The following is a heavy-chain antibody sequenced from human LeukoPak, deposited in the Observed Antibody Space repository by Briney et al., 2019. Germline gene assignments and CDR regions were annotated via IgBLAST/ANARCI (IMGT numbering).Heavy chain of an antibody. D-gene: IGHD3-3*01. V-gene: IGHV3-33*01. CDR1: GFTFSSYG. Sequence: PGGSLRLSCAASGFTFSSYGMHWVRQAPGKGLEWVAVIWYDGSNKYYADSVKGRFTISRDNSKNTLYLQMNSLRAEDTAVYYCARVAIFGHPNFDYWGQGTLVTVSS. CDR2: IWYDGSNK. CDR3: ARVAIFGHPNFDY. J-gene: IGHJ4*02.